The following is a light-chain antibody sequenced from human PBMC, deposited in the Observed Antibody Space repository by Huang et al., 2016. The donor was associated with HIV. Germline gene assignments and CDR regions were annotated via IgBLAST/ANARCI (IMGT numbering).Light chain of an antibody. CDR3: QQLSAYPLS. Sequence: QLTQSPSSLSASIGDRVTIACRASHDITTYLAWYQQKPGRAPKLLIYDVSTLQTGVPSRFRGCGSGTAFSLTITSLQPDDFAVYYCQQLSAYPLSFGPGTTVD. J-gene: IGKJ3*01. CDR1: HDITTY. V-gene: IGKV1-9*01. CDR2: DVS.